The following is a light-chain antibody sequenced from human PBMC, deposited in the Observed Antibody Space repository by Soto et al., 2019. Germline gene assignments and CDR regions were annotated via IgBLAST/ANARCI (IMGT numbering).Light chain of an antibody. J-gene: IGLJ3*02. CDR3: QSYDSSLSGWV. CDR1: SSNIGAHYD. CDR2: GNS. Sequence: QSVLTQSPSVSGAPGQRVTISCTGSSSNIGAHYDVHWYQQLPGTAPKLLIYGNSNRPSGVPDRFSGSKSGTSASLAITGLQAEDEADYYCQSYDSSLSGWVFGGGTKLTVL. V-gene: IGLV1-40*01.